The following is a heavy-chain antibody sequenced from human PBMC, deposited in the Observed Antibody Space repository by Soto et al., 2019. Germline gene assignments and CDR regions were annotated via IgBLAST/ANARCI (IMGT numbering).Heavy chain of an antibody. V-gene: IGHV3-23*01. D-gene: IGHD6-13*01. CDR2: ISGSGGST. Sequence: EVQLLESGGGLVQPGGSLRLSCAASGFTFSSYAMSWVRQAPGKGLEWVSAISGSGGSTYYADSVKGRFTISRDNCKNTLYLQMNSLRAEDTDVYYCANSAYSSSWYNDWGQGTLVTVSS. J-gene: IGHJ4*02. CDR3: ANSAYSSSWYND. CDR1: GFTFSSYA.